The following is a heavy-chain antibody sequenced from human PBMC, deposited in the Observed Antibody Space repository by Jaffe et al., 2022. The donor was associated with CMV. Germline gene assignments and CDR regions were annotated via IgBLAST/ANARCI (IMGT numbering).Heavy chain of an antibody. CDR2: IYWDDDK. Sequence: QITLKESGPTLVKPTQTLTLTCTFSGFSLSTSGVGVGWIRQPPGKALEWLALIYWDDDKRYSPSLKSRLTITKDTSKNQVVLTMTNMDPVDTATYYCAHQWWPQSGGTNWFDPWGQGTLVTVSS. CDR1: GFSLSTSGVG. J-gene: IGHJ5*02. CDR3: AHQWWPQSGGTNWFDP. D-gene: IGHD2-15*01. V-gene: IGHV2-5*02.